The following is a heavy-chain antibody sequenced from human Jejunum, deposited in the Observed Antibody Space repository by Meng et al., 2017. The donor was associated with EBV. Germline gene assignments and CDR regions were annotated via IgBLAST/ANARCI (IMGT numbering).Heavy chain of an antibody. CDR1: GFIFSTYS. J-gene: IGHJ6*02. CDR2: ITTSSTYT. V-gene: IGHV3-21*01. CDR3: ARVLKYDGSGYHPYGMDV. Sequence: EVQLVXSXXXXXKPXGXXXLSXSXSGFIFSTYSMSWVRQAPGKGLEWVSSITTSSTYTYYADSLKGRVTVSRDDAKNSLYLQMNILRAEDTAVYYCARVLKYDGSGYHPYGMDVWGQGTTVTVSS. D-gene: IGHD3-22*01.